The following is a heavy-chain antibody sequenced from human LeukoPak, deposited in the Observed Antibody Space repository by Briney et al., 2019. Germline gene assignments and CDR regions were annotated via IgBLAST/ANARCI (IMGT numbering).Heavy chain of an antibody. CDR2: IYYSGST. Sequence: TLSLTCXVXGGSISSGGYYWSWIRQHPGKGLEWIGYIYYSGSTYYNPSLKSRVTISVDTSKNQFSLKLSSVTAADTAVYYCAGDYDSSGYYGPTPTYWGQGTLVTVSS. CDR1: GGSISSGGYY. D-gene: IGHD3-22*01. V-gene: IGHV4-31*03. J-gene: IGHJ4*02. CDR3: AGDYDSSGYYGPTPTY.